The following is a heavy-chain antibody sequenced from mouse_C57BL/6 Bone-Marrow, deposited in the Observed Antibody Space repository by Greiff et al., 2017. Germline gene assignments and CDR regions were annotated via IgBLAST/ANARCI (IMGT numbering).Heavy chain of an antibody. J-gene: IGHJ2*01. CDR2: IDPSDSET. Sequence: QVQLQQPGAELVRPGSSVKLSCKASGYTFTSYWMHWVKQRPIQGLEWIGNIDPSDSETHYNQKFKDKATLTVDKSSSTAYMQLSSLTSEDSAVYYCARAYYYGSMRDYFDYWGQGTTLTVSS. D-gene: IGHD1-1*01. CDR3: ARAYYYGSMRDYFDY. V-gene: IGHV1-52*01. CDR1: GYTFTSYW.